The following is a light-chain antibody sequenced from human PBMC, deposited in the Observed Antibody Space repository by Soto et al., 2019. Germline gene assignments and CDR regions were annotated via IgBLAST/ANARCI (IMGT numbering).Light chain of an antibody. V-gene: IGLV2-14*01. CDR3: SSYAGRSMYV. CDR1: SSDIGTYNY. J-gene: IGLJ1*01. CDR2: EVS. Sequence: QSVLTQPASVSGSPGQSITISCTGTSSDIGTYNYVSWYQQHPGKAPKLMIYEVSNRPSGVSNRFSGSKSGNTASLTISGLQAEDEADYYCSSYAGRSMYVFGTGTKV.